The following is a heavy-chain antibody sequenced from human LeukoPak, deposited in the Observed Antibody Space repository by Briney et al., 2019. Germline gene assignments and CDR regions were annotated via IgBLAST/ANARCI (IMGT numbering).Heavy chain of an antibody. CDR2: IYYSGST. CDR1: GRSISSYY. V-gene: IGHV4-59*01. CDR3: ARTSPRAATFDY. J-gene: IGHJ4*02. Sequence: AETLSLTCTVSGRSISSYYSSWIRHPPGKGLEWIGYIYYSGSTNYNPSLKSRVTISADTSKNQFSLKLSSVTAADTAVYYCARTSPRAATFDYWGQGTLVTVSS. D-gene: IGHD2-15*01.